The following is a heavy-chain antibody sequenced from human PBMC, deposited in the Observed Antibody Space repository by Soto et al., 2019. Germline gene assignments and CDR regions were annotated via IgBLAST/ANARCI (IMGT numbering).Heavy chain of an antibody. CDR3: TRDRCSYDYSRILWFDT. CDR2: INPHSGAT. V-gene: IGHV1-2*02. Sequence: ASVNISCKSSGYIFSANYMHWVRQAPGQGLEWLCGINPHSGATDYAQKFLGRVTMSADTSSSTAYRDLARLKPDDTAVYYCTRDRCSYDYSRILWFDTWGQGTLVTVSS. D-gene: IGHD3-16*01. CDR1: GYIFSANY. J-gene: IGHJ5*02.